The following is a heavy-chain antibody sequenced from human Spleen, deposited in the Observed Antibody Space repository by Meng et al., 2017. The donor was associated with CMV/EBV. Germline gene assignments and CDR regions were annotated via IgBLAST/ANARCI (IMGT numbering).Heavy chain of an antibody. D-gene: IGHD3-9*01. CDR1: GFTFSSHW. V-gene: IGHV3-9*01. CDR2: ISWNSDTI. J-gene: IGHJ4*02. CDR3: AKDDRTFDILTGYYNY. Sequence: GGSLRLSCVASGFTFSSHWMHWVRQAPGKGLEWVSGISWNSDTIGYADSVKGRFTVSRDNAKNSLFLQMNSLRPEDTALYYCAKDDRTFDILTGYYNYWGRGTLVTVSS.